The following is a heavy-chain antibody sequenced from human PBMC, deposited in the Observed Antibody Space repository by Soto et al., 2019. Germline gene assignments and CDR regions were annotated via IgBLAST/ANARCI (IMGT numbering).Heavy chain of an antibody. Sequence: EVQLVESGGGLVQPGGSLRLSCAASGFTFSSYSMNWVRQAPGKGLEWVSYISSSSSTIYYADSVKGRFTISRDNAKNSLYRQMNSMSDEDTAVYYCARESYDSSGYVFDYWGQGTLVSVSS. CDR2: ISSSSSTI. CDR3: ARESYDSSGYVFDY. J-gene: IGHJ4*02. CDR1: GFTFSSYS. V-gene: IGHV3-48*02. D-gene: IGHD3-22*01.